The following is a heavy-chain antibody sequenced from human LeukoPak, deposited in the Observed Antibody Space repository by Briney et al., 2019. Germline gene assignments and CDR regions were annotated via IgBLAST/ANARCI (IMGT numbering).Heavy chain of an antibody. V-gene: IGHV3-23*01. CDR3: AKIGVTGSWFFGL. Sequence: GGSLRLSCTASGFTFSDHPMSWVRQDPGKGLEWVSSISANSVYTYYAASVKGRFTISRDNSKNTLFLQMNNMGAEDTAIYFCAKIGVTGSWFFGLWGRGTLLSVSS. D-gene: IGHD3-3*01. CDR1: GFTFSDHP. J-gene: IGHJ2*01. CDR2: ISANSVYT.